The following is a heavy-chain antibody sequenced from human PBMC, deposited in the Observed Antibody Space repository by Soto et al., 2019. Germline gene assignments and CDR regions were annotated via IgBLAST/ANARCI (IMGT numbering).Heavy chain of an antibody. V-gene: IGHV1-2*04. Sequence: QVQLVQSGAEVKKPGASVKVSCKASGYTFTGYYIHWVRQAPGQGLAWVGWIHSHSGGTNYAQKFQGWVTMTRDTSISTGYMELNRLRSDDTAVYYCARGQQLTDYWGQGTLVTVSS. J-gene: IGHJ4*02. D-gene: IGHD6-13*01. CDR1: GYTFTGYY. CDR2: IHSHSGGT. CDR3: ARGQQLTDY.